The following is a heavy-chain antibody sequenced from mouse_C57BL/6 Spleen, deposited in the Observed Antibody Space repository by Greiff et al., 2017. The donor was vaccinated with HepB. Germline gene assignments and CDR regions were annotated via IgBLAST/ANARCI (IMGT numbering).Heavy chain of an antibody. CDR1: GYTFTSYW. CDR2: IDPSDSYT. CDR3: ARSTTVVATRAMDY. J-gene: IGHJ4*01. V-gene: IGHV1-50*01. Sequence: QVQLQQPGAELVKPGASVKLSCKASGYTFTSYWMQWVKQRPGQGLEWIGEIDPSDSYTNYNQKFKGKATLTVDTSSSTAYRQLSSLTSEDSAVYYCARSTTVVATRAMDYWGQGTSVTVSS. D-gene: IGHD1-1*01.